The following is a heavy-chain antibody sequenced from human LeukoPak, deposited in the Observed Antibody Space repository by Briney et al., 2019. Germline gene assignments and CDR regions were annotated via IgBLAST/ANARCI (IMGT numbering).Heavy chain of an antibody. CDR1: GYTFTSYF. J-gene: IGHJ4*02. CDR3: ARDSADYGDYDY. CDR2: INPSGGST. D-gene: IGHD4-17*01. V-gene: IGHV1-46*01. Sequence: ASVKASCKASGYTFTSYFMHWVRQAPGQGLDWMAIINPSGGSTNYAQKFQGRVIMTRDTSTSTVHMELSSLRSEDTDVSYCARDSADYGDYDYWGQGTLVTVSS.